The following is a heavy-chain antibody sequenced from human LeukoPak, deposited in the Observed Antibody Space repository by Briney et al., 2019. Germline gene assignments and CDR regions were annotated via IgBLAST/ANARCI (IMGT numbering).Heavy chain of an antibody. CDR3: AKGGGYCSSTSCYGAFDI. CDR1: GFTFSSYA. D-gene: IGHD2-2*01. CDR2: ISGSGGST. J-gene: IGHJ3*02. V-gene: IGHV3-23*01. Sequence: GGSLRLSCAASGFTFSSYAMSWVRQAPGKGLEWVSAISGSGGSTYYADSVKGRFTISRDNSKNTLYLQMNSLRAEDTAVYHCAKGGGYCSSTSCYGAFDIWGQGTMVTVSS.